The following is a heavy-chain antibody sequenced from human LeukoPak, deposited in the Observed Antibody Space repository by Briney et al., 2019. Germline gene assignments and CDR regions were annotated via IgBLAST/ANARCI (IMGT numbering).Heavy chain of an antibody. D-gene: IGHD6-6*01. Sequence: GASVKVSCKASGYTFTGYYMHWVRQAPGQGLEWMGWINPNSGGTNYAQKFQGRVTMTRDTSISTAYMELSRLRSDDTAVYYCARDWAARRDYYYMDVWGKGTTVTVSS. CDR3: ARDWAARRDYYYMDV. J-gene: IGHJ6*03. CDR2: INPNSGGT. CDR1: GYTFTGYY. V-gene: IGHV1-2*02.